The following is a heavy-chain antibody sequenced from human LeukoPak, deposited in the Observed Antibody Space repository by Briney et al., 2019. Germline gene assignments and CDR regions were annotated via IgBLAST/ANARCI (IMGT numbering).Heavy chain of an antibody. CDR2: ISGSGGST. CDR3: AKEGQGQRITMIVVVIYYFDY. CDR1: GFTFSSYA. Sequence: GGSLRLSCAASGFTFSSYAMSWVRQAPGKGLEWVSAISGSGGSTYYADSVKGRFTISRDNSKNTLYLQMNSLRAEDTAVYYCAKEGQGQRITMIVVVIYYFDYWGQGTLVTVSS. J-gene: IGHJ4*02. V-gene: IGHV3-23*01. D-gene: IGHD3-22*01.